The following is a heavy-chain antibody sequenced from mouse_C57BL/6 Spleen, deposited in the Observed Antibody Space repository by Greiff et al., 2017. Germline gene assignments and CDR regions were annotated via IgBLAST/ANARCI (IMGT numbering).Heavy chain of an antibody. Sequence: QVQLKESGAELVRPGSSVKLSCKASGYTFTSYWMDWVKQRPGQGLEWIGNFYPYDSETHYNQKFKGKATLTVDKSSSTAYMQLSSLTSVDSAVYYCARDGNYDFDYWGQGTTLTVSS. D-gene: IGHD2-1*01. V-gene: IGHV1-61*01. J-gene: IGHJ2*01. CDR3: ARDGNYDFDY. CDR2: FYPYDSET. CDR1: GYTFTSYW.